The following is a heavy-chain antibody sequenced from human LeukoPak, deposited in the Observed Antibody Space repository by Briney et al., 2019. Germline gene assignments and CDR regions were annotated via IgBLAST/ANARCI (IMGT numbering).Heavy chain of an antibody. J-gene: IGHJ4*02. V-gene: IGHV3-23*01. Sequence: GGSLRPSCAASGFTFSNYAMSWVRQAPGKGLEWVSGISGSGGNTYYADSVKGRFTISRDNSKNTLYLQMNSLRAEDTAVYYCAKDPAAAVAAIRGFDCWGQGTLVTVSS. CDR3: AKDPAAAVAAIRGFDC. D-gene: IGHD6-19*01. CDR2: ISGSGGNT. CDR1: GFTFSNYA.